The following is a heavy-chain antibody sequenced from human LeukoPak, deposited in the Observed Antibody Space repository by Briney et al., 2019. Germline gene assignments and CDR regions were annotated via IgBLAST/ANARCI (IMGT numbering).Heavy chain of an antibody. V-gene: IGHV1-18*01. CDR1: GYTFSICS. J-gene: IGHJ3*02. CDR2: ISAYNGNT. CDR3: ARPERSTLYDSSGFDAFDI. Sequence: ASVKVSCKASGYTFSICSIAWVRQAPGQELEWMGWISAYNGNTNYAQKFQGRVTITADESTSTAYMELSSLRSEDTAVYYCARPERSTLYDSSGFDAFDIWGQGTMVTVSS. D-gene: IGHD3-22*01.